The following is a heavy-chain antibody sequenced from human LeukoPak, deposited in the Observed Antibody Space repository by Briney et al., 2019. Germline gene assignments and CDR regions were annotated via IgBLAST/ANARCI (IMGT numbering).Heavy chain of an antibody. J-gene: IGHJ4*02. CDR1: GFAFDDYG. D-gene: IGHD2-15*01. Sequence: PGGSLRLSCAASGFAFDDYGMSWVRQAPGKGLEWVSGINWNGGDTGYADSVKGRFTISRDNAKISLYLQMNSLRIEDTALYYCAKGGDCSGGICLTTIDFWGQGTLVTVSS. CDR2: INWNGGDT. CDR3: AKGGDCSGGICLTTIDF. V-gene: IGHV3-20*04.